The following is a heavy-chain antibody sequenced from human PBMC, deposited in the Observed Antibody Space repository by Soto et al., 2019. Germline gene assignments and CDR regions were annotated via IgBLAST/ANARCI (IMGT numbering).Heavy chain of an antibody. CDR2: ISGSSDNT. J-gene: IGHJ5*02. D-gene: IGHD3-22*01. CDR3: ATMTMMT. V-gene: IGHV3-11*06. Sequence: QVQLVESGGGLVKPGGSLRLSCAASGFTFSDYYMSWIRQAPGKGLEWLSYISGSSDNTNYADSVKGRFTISRDNAKKSLYLEMNGLRAEDTAVYYCATMTMMTWGQGTLVTVSS. CDR1: GFTFSDYY.